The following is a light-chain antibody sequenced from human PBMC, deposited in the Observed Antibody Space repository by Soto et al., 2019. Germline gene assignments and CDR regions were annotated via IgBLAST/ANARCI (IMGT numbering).Light chain of an antibody. CDR3: ATWDDSLNGQGV. V-gene: IGLV1-44*01. Sequence: QSVLTQPPSASGTPGQWVTISCSGSSSNIGSNTVSWYQQVPGTAPKLLIYTNNERPSGVPDRFSGSKSGTSASLAISGLQSEDEADYFCATWDDSLNGQGVFGGGTKVTVL. J-gene: IGLJ2*01. CDR1: SSNIGSNT. CDR2: TNN.